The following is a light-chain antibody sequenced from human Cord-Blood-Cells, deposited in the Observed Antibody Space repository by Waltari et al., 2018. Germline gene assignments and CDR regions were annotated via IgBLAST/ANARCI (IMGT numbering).Light chain of an antibody. Sequence: DMGMTQSPDSLAVALGERATINCKSSQSVLYSSNNKNYLAWYQQKPGQPPKLLIYWASTRESGVPDRFSGSGSGTDFTLTISSLQAEDVAVYYCQQYYSTPYTFGPGTKLEIK. CDR3: QQYYSTPYT. V-gene: IGKV4-1*01. CDR1: QSVLYSSNNKNY. CDR2: WAS. J-gene: IGKJ2*01.